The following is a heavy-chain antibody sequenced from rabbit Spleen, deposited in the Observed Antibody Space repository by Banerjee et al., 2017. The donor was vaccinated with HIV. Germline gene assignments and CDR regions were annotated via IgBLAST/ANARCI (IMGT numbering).Heavy chain of an antibody. CDR1: GFSFSSGYD. V-gene: IGHV1S40*01. CDR2: IYADNGGDT. J-gene: IGHJ6*01. Sequence: QSLEESGGDLVKPGASLTLTCTASGFSFSSGYDMCWVRQAPGKGPEWIACIYADNGGDTWYASWVNGRFTISKTSSTTVTLQMTSLTAADTATYFCARDKRYYYGMDLWGQGTLVTVS. CDR3: ARDKRYYYGMDL.